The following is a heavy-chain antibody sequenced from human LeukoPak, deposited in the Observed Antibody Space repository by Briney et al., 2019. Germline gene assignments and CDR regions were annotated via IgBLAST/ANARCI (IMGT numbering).Heavy chain of an antibody. D-gene: IGHD1-1*01. V-gene: IGHV1-69*04. J-gene: IGHJ3*02. CDR1: GGTFSSYA. CDR2: IIPILGIA. CDR3: ARDSFSSWNRHPSPAFDI. Sequence: SVKVSCKASGGTFSSYAISWVRQAPGQGLEWMGRIIPILGIANYAQKFQGRVTITADKSTSTAYMELSSLRSEDTAVYYCARDSFSSWNRHPSPAFDIWGQGTMVTVSS.